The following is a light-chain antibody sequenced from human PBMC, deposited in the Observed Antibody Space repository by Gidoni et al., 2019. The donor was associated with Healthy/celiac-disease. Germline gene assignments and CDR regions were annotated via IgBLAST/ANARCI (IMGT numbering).Light chain of an antibody. CDR3: MQALQTPLYT. J-gene: IGKJ2*01. Sequence: DIVMTHSPLSLPVTPGEPASISCRSSQSLLHSNGYNYLDWYLQKPGQSPQLLIYLGSNRASGVPDRFSGSGSGTDYTLKISRVEAEDVGVYYCMQALQTPLYTFGQGTKLEIK. CDR1: QSLLHSNGYNY. CDR2: LGS. V-gene: IGKV2-28*01.